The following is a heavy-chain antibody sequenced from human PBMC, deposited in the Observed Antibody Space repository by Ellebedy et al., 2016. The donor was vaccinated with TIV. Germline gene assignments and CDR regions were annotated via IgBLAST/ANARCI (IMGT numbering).Heavy chain of an antibody. Sequence: GESLKISCAASGFTFSSYWMHWVRQAPGKGLERVAFIRYDGTNKYYADSVKGRFSISRDNSKNTLYLQMDSLRAEDTAVYYCAKLPDSGAYFYWGQGTLVTVSS. J-gene: IGHJ4*02. CDR2: IRYDGTNK. CDR3: AKLPDSGAYFY. V-gene: IGHV3-30*02. CDR1: GFTFSSYW. D-gene: IGHD1-26*01.